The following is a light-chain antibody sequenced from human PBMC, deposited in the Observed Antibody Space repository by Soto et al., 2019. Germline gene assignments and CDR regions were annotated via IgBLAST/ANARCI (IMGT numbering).Light chain of an antibody. CDR3: QQYITYSGWT. CDR1: QSISSW. J-gene: IGKJ1*01. V-gene: IGKV1-5*03. Sequence: DIPMTQSPSTLSASVGDRVIITCRASQSISSWLAWYQQKPGKAPKLLIYKASSLESGVPSRFSGSGSGTEFTLTIISLQPDDFATYYCQQYITYSGWTFGQGTKVEIK. CDR2: KAS.